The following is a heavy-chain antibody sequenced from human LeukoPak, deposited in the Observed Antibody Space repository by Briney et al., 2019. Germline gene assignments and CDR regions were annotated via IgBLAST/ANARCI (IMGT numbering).Heavy chain of an antibody. CDR3: AKADSVLPIGFFAS. CDR1: GFTFSTYA. CDR2: ISDGGDRT. J-gene: IGHJ5*01. D-gene: IGHD3-10*02. V-gene: IGHV3-23*01. Sequence: PGGSLRLSCAASGFTFSTYAMSWVRQAPGKGPEWVSAISDGGDRTHYADSVKGRFTISRDNSKNTLYLQMNSLSAEDTASYYCAKADSVLPIGFFASWGQGTLATVSS.